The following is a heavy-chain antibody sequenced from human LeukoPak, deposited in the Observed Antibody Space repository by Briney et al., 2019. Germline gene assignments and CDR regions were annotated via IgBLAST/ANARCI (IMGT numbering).Heavy chain of an antibody. CDR2: IYTSGST. Sequence: SETLSLTCTVSGGSISSYYWSWIRQPAGKGLEWIGRIYTSGSTNYNPSLKSRVTMSVDTSKNQFSLKLSSVTAADTAVYYCARDGARYYGSGDDAFDIWGQGTMVTVSS. CDR3: ARDGARYYGSGDDAFDI. CDR1: GGSISSYY. D-gene: IGHD3-10*01. V-gene: IGHV4-4*07. J-gene: IGHJ3*02.